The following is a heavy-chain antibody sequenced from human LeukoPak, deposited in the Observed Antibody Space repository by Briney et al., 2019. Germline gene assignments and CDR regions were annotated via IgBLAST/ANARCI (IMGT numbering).Heavy chain of an antibody. Sequence: SETLSLTCTVSGGSVFSGSHYWSWIRQPPGKGLEWIGYISHTGSTNYNPSLKSRVTMLIDTSKNQSSLKLSSVTAADTAMYYCARVEYQLLGRYYYYGLDVWGQGTTVTVSS. J-gene: IGHJ6*02. V-gene: IGHV4-61*01. D-gene: IGHD2-2*01. CDR1: GGSVFSGSHY. CDR2: ISHTGST. CDR3: ARVEYQLLGRYYYYGLDV.